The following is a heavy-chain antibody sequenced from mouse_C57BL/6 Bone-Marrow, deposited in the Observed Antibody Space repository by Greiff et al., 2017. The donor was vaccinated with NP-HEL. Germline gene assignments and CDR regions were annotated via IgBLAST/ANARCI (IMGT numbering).Heavy chain of an antibody. V-gene: IGHV1-64*01. Sequence: QVQLQQPGAELVKPGASVKLSCKASGYTFTSYWMHWVKQRPGQGLEWIGMIHPNSGSTNYNEKFKSKATLTVDKSSSAAYMQLSSRTSEDSAVYYCARDPAEPGYLDYWGQGTTLTVSS. CDR3: ARDPAEPGYLDY. CDR2: IHPNSGST. CDR1: GYTFTSYW. J-gene: IGHJ2*01.